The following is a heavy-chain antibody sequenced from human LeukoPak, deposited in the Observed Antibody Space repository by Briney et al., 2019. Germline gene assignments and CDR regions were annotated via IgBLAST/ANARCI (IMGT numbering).Heavy chain of an antibody. CDR2: ISGSGGST. J-gene: IGHJ5*02. Sequence: TGGYLRLSCAASGFTFSSYAMSWVRQAPGKGLEWVSAISGSGGSTYYADSVKGRFTISRDNSKNTLYLQMNSLRAEDTAVYYCAKVITEAKEFDPRGQGTLVTVSS. CDR3: AKVITEAKEFDP. CDR1: GFTFSSYA. D-gene: IGHD3-22*01. V-gene: IGHV3-23*01.